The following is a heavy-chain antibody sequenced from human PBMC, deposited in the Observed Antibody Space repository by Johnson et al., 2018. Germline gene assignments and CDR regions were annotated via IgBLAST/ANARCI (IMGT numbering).Heavy chain of an antibody. CDR3: AKNKYYGSGSSNFDY. D-gene: IGHD3-10*01. CDR2: ISWNSGSI. V-gene: IGHV3-9*01. CDR1: GFTFDDYA. Sequence: EVQLVESGGGLVQPGRSLRLSCAASGFTFDDYAMHWVRQAPGKGLEWVSGISWNSGSIGYADSVKCRFTISRENAKNSLYLQMNSLRAEDTALYYCAKNKYYGSGSSNFDYWGQGTLVTVSS. J-gene: IGHJ4*02.